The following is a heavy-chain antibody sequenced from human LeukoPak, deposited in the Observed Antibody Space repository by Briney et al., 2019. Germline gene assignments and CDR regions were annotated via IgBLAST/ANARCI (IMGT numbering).Heavy chain of an antibody. CDR2: ISGSGGST. CDR3: AKGSYGDSPYWYFNL. CDR1: GFTFSTYA. V-gene: IGHV3-23*01. Sequence: GGSLRLSCAASGFTFSTYAMSWVRQAPGKGLEWVSAISGSGGSTYNADSVKGRFTISRDNSKNTLYLQMNSLRAEDTAVYYCAKGSYGDSPYWYFNLWGRGTLVTVSS. J-gene: IGHJ2*01. D-gene: IGHD4-17*01.